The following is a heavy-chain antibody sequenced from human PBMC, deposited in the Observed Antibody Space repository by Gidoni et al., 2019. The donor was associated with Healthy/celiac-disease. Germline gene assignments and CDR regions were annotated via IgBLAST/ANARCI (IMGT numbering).Heavy chain of an antibody. CDR2: IYSGGST. CDR1: GFTVSSNY. V-gene: IGHV3-66*02. CDR3: ARERYGGNSGDFDY. J-gene: IGHJ4*02. Sequence: EVQLVESGGGFVQPGGSLRLSCAASGFTVSSNYMSWVRQAPGKGLEWASVIYSGGSTYYADSVKGRFTISRDNSKNTLYLQMNSLRAEDTAVYYCARERYGGNSGDFDYWGQGTLVTVSS. D-gene: IGHD2-21*02.